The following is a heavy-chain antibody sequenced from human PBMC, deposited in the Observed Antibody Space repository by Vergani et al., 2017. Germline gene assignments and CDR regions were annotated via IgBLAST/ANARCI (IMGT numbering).Heavy chain of an antibody. CDR2: ISWNSGSI. CDR3: AKASYCSRTSCPPDY. J-gene: IGHJ4*02. V-gene: IGHV3-9*01. D-gene: IGHD2-2*01. Sequence: EVQLVESGGGLVQPGRSLRLFCAASGFTFDDYAMHWVRQAPGKGLEWVSGISWNSGSIGYADSVKGRFTISRDNAKNSLYLQMNSLRAEDTALYYCAKASYCSRTSCPPDYWDQGTLVTVSS. CDR1: GFTFDDYA.